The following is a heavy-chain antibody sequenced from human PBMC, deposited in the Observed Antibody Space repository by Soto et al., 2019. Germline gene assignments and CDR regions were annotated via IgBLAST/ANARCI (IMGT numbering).Heavy chain of an antibody. J-gene: IGHJ4*02. Sequence: EVQLVESGGGLVQPGRSLRLSCAASGFTFDDYAMHWVQQGPGKGLEWVSSISGNSGNLGYADSVKGRFTISRDNAKSSLYLQMNSLRGEDTALYYCAKGASTTVFAFNDYWGQGTLVTVSS. CDR1: GFTFDDYA. V-gene: IGHV3-9*01. D-gene: IGHD4-17*01. CDR2: ISGNSGNL. CDR3: AKGASTTVFAFNDY.